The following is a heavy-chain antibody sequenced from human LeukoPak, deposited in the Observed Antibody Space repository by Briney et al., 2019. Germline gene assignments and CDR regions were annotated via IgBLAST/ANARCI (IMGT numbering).Heavy chain of an antibody. J-gene: IGHJ4*02. V-gene: IGHV3-30*18. CDR2: ISYDGSNK. CDR3: AKGSRSGYYDY. CDR1: GFTFSSYG. Sequence: GGSLRLSCAASGFTFSSYGTHWVRQAPGKGLEWVAVISYDGSNKYYADSVKGRFTISRDNSKNTLYLQMNSLRAEDTAVYYCAKGSRSGYYDYWGQGTLVTVSS. D-gene: IGHD3-22*01.